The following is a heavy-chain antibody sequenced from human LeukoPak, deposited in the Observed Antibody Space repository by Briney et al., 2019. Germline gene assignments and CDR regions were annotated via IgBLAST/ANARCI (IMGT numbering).Heavy chain of an antibody. J-gene: IGHJ4*02. Sequence: PSETLSLTCTVSGGSITGYFWSWIRQPAGKGLEFIGRISSSGSTNYNPSLKSRVTMSVDTSKNQFSLKLSSVTAADTALYYCARYIAATGSNFHFDYWGQGTLVTVSS. CDR1: GGSITGYF. CDR3: ARYIAATGSNFHFDY. D-gene: IGHD6-13*01. CDR2: ISSSGST. V-gene: IGHV4-4*07.